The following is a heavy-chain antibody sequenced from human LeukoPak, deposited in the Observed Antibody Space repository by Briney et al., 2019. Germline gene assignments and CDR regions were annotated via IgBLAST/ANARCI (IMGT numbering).Heavy chain of an antibody. CDR3: ASLLVGATSEFGDY. V-gene: IGHV1-2*02. J-gene: IGHJ4*02. CDR1: GYTFTGYY. D-gene: IGHD1-26*01. Sequence: ASVKVSCKASGYTFTGYYMHWVRQAPGQGLEWMGWINPNSGGTNYAQKFQGRVTMTRDTFISTAYMELSRLRSDDTAVYYCASLLVGATSEFGDYWGQGTLVTVSS. CDR2: INPNSGGT.